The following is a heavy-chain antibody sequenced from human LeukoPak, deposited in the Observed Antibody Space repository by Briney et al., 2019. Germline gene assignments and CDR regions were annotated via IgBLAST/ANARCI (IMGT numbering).Heavy chain of an antibody. D-gene: IGHD3-16*01. V-gene: IGHV3-9*01. CDR1: GFTFDDYA. CDR2: ISWNRGSI. J-gene: IGHJ6*02. Sequence: GRSLRLSCAASGFTFDDYAMHWVRQAPGKGLEWVSGISWNRGSIGYADSVKGRFTLSRDNAKNPLYLQMNSLRAEDTALYYCARGGLYYYYGMDVWGQGTTVTVSS. CDR3: ARGGLYYYYGMDV.